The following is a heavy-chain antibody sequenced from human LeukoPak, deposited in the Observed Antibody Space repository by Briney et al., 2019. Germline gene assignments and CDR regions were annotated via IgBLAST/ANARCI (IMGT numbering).Heavy chain of an antibody. V-gene: IGHV4-4*07. J-gene: IGHJ6*03. CDR1: GGSISSYY. CDR2: IYTSGST. D-gene: IGHD2-15*01. CDR3: ASTPTYCIGGSCYGGDYYYYMDV. Sequence: PSETLSLTCTVSGGSISSYYWSWIRQPAGKGLEWIGRIYTSGSTNYNPSLKSRVTMSVDTSKNQFSLKLSSVTAADTALYYCASTPTYCIGGSCYGGDYYYYMDVWGKGTTVTVSS.